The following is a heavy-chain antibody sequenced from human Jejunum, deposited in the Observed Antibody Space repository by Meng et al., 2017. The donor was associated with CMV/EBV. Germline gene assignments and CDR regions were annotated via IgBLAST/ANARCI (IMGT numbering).Heavy chain of an antibody. CDR1: GGSLTTGGYS. J-gene: IGHJ4*02. V-gene: IGHV4-30-2*01. CDR2: IYHGGNT. D-gene: IGHD3-10*01. Sequence: VSGGSLTTGGYSWSWFRQPPGKGLEWIAYIYHGGNTYYNPSLKSRVSISTDTSKNQFSLSLTSVTAADTAVYYCGRYASGSYRFDYWGQGTLVTVSS. CDR3: GRYASGSYRFDY.